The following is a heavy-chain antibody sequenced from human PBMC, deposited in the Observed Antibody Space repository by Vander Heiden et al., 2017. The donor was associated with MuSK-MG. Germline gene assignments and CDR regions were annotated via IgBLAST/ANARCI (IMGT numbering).Heavy chain of an antibody. J-gene: IGHJ4*02. V-gene: IGHV4-31*03. CDR2: ISYSGST. Sequence: QVQLQESGPGLVKPSETLSLSCTVSGGSISSGGYYWSWIRQHPGKGLEWIGYISYSGSTYDTPSLKSRITISVDTSKNQFSLKMTSVTAADTAVYYGATTRDRRFDFWGQGTLVTVSS. CDR1: GGSISSGGYY. CDR3: ATTRDRRFDF.